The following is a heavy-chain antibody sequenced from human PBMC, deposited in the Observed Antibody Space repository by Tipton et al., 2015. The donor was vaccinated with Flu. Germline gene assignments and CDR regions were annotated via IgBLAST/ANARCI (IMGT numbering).Heavy chain of an antibody. J-gene: IGHJ6*02. D-gene: IGHD4-11*01. V-gene: IGHV1-46*01. Sequence: QLVQSGAEVKRPVASVQVSCKASGYTFTNYFMHWVRQAPGQGLEWIGLIKPSAGDTVYAQKFQGRVTMTRDTSTGTMYMDLYSLTSEDTAVYYCAREDNSWDVWGQGTTVTVS. CDR3: AREDNSWDV. CDR1: GYTFTNYF. CDR2: IKPSAGDT.